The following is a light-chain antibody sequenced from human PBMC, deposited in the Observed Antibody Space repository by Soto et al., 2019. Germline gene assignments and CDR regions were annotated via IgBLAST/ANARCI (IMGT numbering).Light chain of an antibody. J-gene: IGKJ4*01. V-gene: IGKV3-15*01. CDR3: HQYNNWPPAT. CDR1: QSISSS. Sequence: DIVMTQSPATLSVSPGERATLSCRASQSISSSLAWYQEKPGQAPRLLIHDASTRATGVPDRFSGSGSGTECTLTIRSLQTEDSEVYHCHQYNNWPPATFGGVTKGDMK. CDR2: DAS.